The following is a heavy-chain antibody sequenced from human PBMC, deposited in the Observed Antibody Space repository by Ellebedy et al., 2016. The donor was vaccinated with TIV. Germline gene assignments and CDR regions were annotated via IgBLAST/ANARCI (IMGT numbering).Heavy chain of an antibody. J-gene: IGHJ2*01. CDR3: ARHGSGGHFDL. Sequence: SETLSLTCTVSGGSISSYYWSWVRQPPGKGLEWIGYIYYSGSTNYNPSLKSRVTISVDTSKNQFSLKLSSVTAADTVVYYCARHGSGGHFDLWGRGTLVTVSS. CDR2: IYYSGST. D-gene: IGHD2-2*03. CDR1: GGSISSYY. V-gene: IGHV4-59*08.